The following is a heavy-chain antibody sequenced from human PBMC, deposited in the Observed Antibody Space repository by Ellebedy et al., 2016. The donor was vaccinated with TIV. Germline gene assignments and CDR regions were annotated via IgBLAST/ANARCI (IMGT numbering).Heavy chain of an antibody. Sequence: GSLRLSXTVSGGSISGSRYYWGWIRQPPGKGLEWIGTIYSTGTTYYHPSLKSRVTISVDTSKNHFSLELSSVTAADTAVYFCALNTGLGGWGVGNPFDVWGQGTMVTVSS. CDR3: ALNTGLGGWGVGNPFDV. CDR2: IYSTGTT. D-gene: IGHD1-26*01. CDR1: GGSISGSRYY. J-gene: IGHJ3*01. V-gene: IGHV4-39*02.